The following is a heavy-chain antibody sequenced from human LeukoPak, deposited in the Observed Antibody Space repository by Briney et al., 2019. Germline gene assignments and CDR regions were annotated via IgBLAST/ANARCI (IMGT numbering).Heavy chain of an antibody. J-gene: IGHJ5*02. V-gene: IGHV4-59*01. CDR2: IYYSGST. CDR1: GGSISSYY. D-gene: IGHD3-16*02. CDR3: ARVVADYVWGSYRRNWFDP. Sequence: SETLSLTCTVSGGSISSYYWSWIRRPPGKGLEWIGYIYYSGSTNYNPSLKSRVTISVDTSKNQFSLRLSSVTAADTAVYYCARVVADYVWGSYRRNWFDPWGQGTLVTVSS.